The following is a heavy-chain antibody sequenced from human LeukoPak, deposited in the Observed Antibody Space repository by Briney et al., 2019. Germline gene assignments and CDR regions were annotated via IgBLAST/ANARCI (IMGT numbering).Heavy chain of an antibody. CDR3: ARITDGSLDY. CDR1: GGTFSSYA. D-gene: IGHD3-10*01. V-gene: IGHV1-69*04. J-gene: IGHJ4*02. CDR2: IISILGIA. Sequence: SVKVSCKASGGTFSSYAISWVRQAPGQGLEWMGRIISILGIANYAQKFQGRVTITADKSTSTAYMELSSLRSEDTAVYYCARITDGSLDYWGQGTLVTVSS.